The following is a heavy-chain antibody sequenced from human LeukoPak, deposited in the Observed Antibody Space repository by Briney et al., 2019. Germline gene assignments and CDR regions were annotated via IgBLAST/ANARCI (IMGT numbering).Heavy chain of an antibody. V-gene: IGHV3-30*18. CDR3: AKEYNKSYGYGFYWFDP. Sequence: GGSLRLSCAASGFTFSSYGMHWVRQAPGKGLEWGAVISYDGSNKYYADSVKGRFTISRDNSKNTLYLQMNSLRAEDTAVYYCAKEYNKSYGYGFYWFDPWGQGTLVTVSS. J-gene: IGHJ5*02. CDR2: ISYDGSNK. CDR1: GFTFSSYG. D-gene: IGHD5-18*01.